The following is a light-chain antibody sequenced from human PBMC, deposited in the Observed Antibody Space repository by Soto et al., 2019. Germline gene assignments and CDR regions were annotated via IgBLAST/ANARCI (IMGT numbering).Light chain of an antibody. CDR3: QQYYSTPQT. CDR2: WAS. Sequence: DIVMTQSPDSLAVSLGERATINCKSSQSVLYSSNNKNYLAWYQQKPGQPPKLLIYWASTRESGVPDRFSGSGSGTDFTLTISSLQAEDVVVYYCQQYYSTPQTFGKGTKLEIK. CDR1: QSVLYSSNNKNY. J-gene: IGKJ2*01. V-gene: IGKV4-1*01.